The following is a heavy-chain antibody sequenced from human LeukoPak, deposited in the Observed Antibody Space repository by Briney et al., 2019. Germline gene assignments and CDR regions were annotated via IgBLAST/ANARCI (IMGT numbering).Heavy chain of an antibody. V-gene: IGHV1-69*01. Sequence: AVKVSCKASEGTFSSYAISWVRQAPGHGLKWMRGIIPIFGTANYAQKFQGRVTITADESTSTAYMELSSLRSEDTAVYYCARDLPNDSSGYYRFDYWGQGTLVTVSS. CDR3: ARDLPNDSSGYYRFDY. D-gene: IGHD3-22*01. J-gene: IGHJ4*02. CDR1: EGTFSSYA. CDR2: IIPIFGTA.